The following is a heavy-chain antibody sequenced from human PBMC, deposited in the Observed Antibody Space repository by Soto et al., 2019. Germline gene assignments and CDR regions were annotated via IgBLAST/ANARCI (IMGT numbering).Heavy chain of an antibody. CDR3: AGRPEIHPR. Sequence: QVHLQESGPGLVKPSETLSLTCAISGGSTSSSDWWTWVRQPPGEGLEWIGEIHRDGVTNYNSSLTSRLTISLDQSRNQFSLSLTSVTAAGAAVYFCAGRPEIHPRWGQGILVPVSS. D-gene: IGHD1-26*01. V-gene: IGHV4-4*02. CDR1: GGSTSSSDW. J-gene: IGHJ4*02. CDR2: IHRDGVT.